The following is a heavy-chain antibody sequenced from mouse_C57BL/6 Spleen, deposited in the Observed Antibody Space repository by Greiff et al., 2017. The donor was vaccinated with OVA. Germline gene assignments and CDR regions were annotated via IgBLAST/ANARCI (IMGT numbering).Heavy chain of an antibody. CDR2: ISYDGSN. CDR1: GYSITSGYY. Sequence: ESGPGLVKPSQSLSLTCSVTGYSITSGYYWNWIRQFPGNKLEWMGYISYDGSNNYNPSLKNRISITRDTSKNQFFLKLNSVTTEDTATYYCARGGDKDWYFDVWGTGTTVTVSS. CDR3: ARGGDKDWYFDV. J-gene: IGHJ1*03. V-gene: IGHV3-6*01.